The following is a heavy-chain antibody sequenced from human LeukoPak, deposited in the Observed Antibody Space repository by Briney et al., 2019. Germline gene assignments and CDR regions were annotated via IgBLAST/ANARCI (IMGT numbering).Heavy chain of an antibody. Sequence: GGSLRLSCAASGFTFDDYAMHWVRQAPGKGLEWVSGISWNSGSIGYADSVKGRFTISRDNAKNSLYLQMNSLRAEDTAVYYCARDTIAVAGTVWFDPWGQGTLVTVSS. CDR3: ARDTIAVAGTVWFDP. D-gene: IGHD6-19*01. J-gene: IGHJ5*02. V-gene: IGHV3-9*01. CDR2: ISWNSGSI. CDR1: GFTFDDYA.